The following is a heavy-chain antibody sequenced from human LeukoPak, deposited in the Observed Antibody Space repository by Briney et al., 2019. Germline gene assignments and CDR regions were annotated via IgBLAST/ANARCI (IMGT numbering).Heavy chain of an antibody. Sequence: ASVKVSCKASGYTFTGYYMHWVRQAPGQGLEWMGWINPNSGGTNYAQKFQGRVTMTRDTSISTAYMELSRLRSDDTAVDYCASRKYYDFWSGYYPSFDYWGQGTLVTVSS. D-gene: IGHD3-3*01. CDR3: ASRKYYDFWSGYYPSFDY. CDR1: GYTFTGYY. V-gene: IGHV1-2*02. J-gene: IGHJ4*02. CDR2: INPNSGGT.